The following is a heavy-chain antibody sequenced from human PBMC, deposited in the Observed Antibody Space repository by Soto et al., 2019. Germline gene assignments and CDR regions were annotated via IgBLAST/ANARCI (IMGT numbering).Heavy chain of an antibody. CDR2: MNPNSGNT. CDR1: GYTFTSSD. D-gene: IGHD3-10*01. J-gene: IGHJ6*03. Sequence: ASVKVSCKASGYTFTSSDINWVRQATGQGLEWMGWMNPNSGNTGYAQKIQGRVTMTRNTSISTAYMELSSLRSEDTAVYYCARVPIPGSYYNIHPFGYYYYYMDVWGKGTTVTVS. CDR3: ARVPIPGSYYNIHPFGYYYYYMDV. V-gene: IGHV1-8*01.